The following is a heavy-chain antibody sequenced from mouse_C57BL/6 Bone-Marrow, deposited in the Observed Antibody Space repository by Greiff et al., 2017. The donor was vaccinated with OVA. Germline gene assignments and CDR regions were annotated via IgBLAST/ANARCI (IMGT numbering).Heavy chain of an antibody. CDR1: GYTFTSHW. CDR3: AKYCCGSSKAY. D-gene: IGHD1-1*01. J-gene: IGHJ3*01. Sequence: VQLQQSGPELVRPGASVKISCKAPGYTFTSHWMQWVRQRPGQGLEWIGEIFPGSGCTFYIENFKGKATLTVDTTSSTAYMQLSSLTSEDAAVYFYAKYCCGSSKAYWGQGTLVTVSA. V-gene: IGHV1-56*01. CDR2: IFPGSGCT.